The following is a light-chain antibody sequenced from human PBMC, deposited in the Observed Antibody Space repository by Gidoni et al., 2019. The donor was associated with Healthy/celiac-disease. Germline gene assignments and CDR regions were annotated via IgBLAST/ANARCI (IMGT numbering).Light chain of an antibody. CDR2: DSS. V-gene: IGKV1-33*01. Sequence: DIQMTQSPSSLSASVGDRVTITCQASQDISNYLNWYQQKPGKAPKRLIYDSSNLETGVQSRFSGSGSGTDFTFTISSLQPEDIATYYCQQYDNLPLTFXGXTKVEIK. J-gene: IGKJ4*01. CDR3: QQYDNLPLT. CDR1: QDISNY.